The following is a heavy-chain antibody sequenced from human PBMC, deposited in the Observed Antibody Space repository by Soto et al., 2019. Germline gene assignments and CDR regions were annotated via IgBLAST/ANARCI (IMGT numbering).Heavy chain of an antibody. CDR1: GGSFSGYY. J-gene: IGHJ4*02. Sequence: QVQLQQWGAGLLKPSETLSLTCAVYGGSFSGYYWSWIRQPPGKGLEWIGEINHSGSTNYNPSLKSRVTISVDTSKNQFSLKLSSVTAADTAVYYCAREYGGSSGTFDYWGQGTLVTVSS. V-gene: IGHV4-34*01. CDR2: INHSGST. CDR3: AREYGGSSGTFDY. D-gene: IGHD2-15*01.